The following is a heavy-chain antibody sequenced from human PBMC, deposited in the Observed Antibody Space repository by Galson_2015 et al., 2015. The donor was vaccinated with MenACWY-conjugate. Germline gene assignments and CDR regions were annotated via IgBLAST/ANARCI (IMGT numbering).Heavy chain of an antibody. D-gene: IGHD2-15*01. CDR1: GFTVSNYG. CDR3: AREGREGFCSVGTCYF. J-gene: IGHJ4*03. CDR2: ISGGGTT. Sequence: SLRLSCAASGFTVSNYGMAWVRQAPGKGLDWVSAISGGGTTYYAASVKGRFTISRDNSKNTLYLQMNSLRVEDTAVYYCAREGREGFCSVGTCYF. V-gene: IGHV3-23*01.